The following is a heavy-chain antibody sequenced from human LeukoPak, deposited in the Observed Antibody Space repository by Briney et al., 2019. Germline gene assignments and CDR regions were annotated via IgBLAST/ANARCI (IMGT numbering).Heavy chain of an antibody. CDR1: GFTFRSNA. CDR2: NSGSGGST. Sequence: GGSLRLSCATSGFTFRSNAMTWVPQAPGKGLEWVSANSGSGGSTYYADSVKGRFTISRDNSKNTLFLQKNSLRAEDTAVYYCAKDPYYYDTSGYNGDYWGQGTLVTVSS. D-gene: IGHD3-22*01. J-gene: IGHJ4*02. CDR3: AKDPYYYDTSGYNGDY. V-gene: IGHV3-23*01.